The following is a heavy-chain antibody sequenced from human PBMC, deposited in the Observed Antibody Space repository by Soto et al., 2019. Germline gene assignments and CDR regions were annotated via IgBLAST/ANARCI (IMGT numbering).Heavy chain of an antibody. CDR1: GYTFTSYY. CDR3: ATALGEPYYYYGMDV. J-gene: IGHJ6*02. Sequence: ASVKVSCKASGYTFTSYYMHWVRQAPGQGLEWMGIINPSGGSTSYAQKFQGRVTMTEDTSTDTAYMELSSLRSEDTAVYYCATALGEPYYYYGMDVWGQGTTVTVSS. V-gene: IGHV1-46*01. CDR2: INPSGGST.